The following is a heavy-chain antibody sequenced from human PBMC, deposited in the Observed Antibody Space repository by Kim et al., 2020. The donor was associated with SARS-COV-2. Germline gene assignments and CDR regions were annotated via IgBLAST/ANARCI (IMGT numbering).Heavy chain of an antibody. Sequence: SETLSLTCTVSGGSISSGGYYWSWIRQHPGKGLEWIGYIDYSGSTYYNPSLKSRVTISVDTSKNQFSLKLSSVTAADTAVYYCARESLWFGELLGAFDIWGQGRMVTVSS. CDR1: GGSISSGGYY. D-gene: IGHD3-10*01. V-gene: IGHV4-31*03. CDR2: IDYSGST. CDR3: ARESLWFGELLGAFDI. J-gene: IGHJ3*02.